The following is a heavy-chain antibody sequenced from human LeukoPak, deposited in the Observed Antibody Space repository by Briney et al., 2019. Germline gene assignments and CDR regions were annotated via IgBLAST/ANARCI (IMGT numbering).Heavy chain of an antibody. D-gene: IGHD3-22*01. V-gene: IGHV4-31*03. J-gene: IGHJ4*02. CDR3: ARSLHDSSGPGDY. Sequence: PSETLSLTCTVSGGSISSSSYYWGWIRRHPGKGLEWIGYIYYSGSTYYNPSLKSRVTISVDTSKNQFSLKLSSVTAADTAVYYCARSLHDSSGPGDYWGQGTLVTVSS. CDR1: GGSISSSSYY. CDR2: IYYSGST.